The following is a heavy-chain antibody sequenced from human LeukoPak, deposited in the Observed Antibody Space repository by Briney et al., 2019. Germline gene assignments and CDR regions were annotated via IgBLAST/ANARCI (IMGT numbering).Heavy chain of an antibody. D-gene: IGHD2-21*02. CDR3: ARTYMTSARFDP. V-gene: IGHV4-31*03. CDR1: GGSISSGGYY. Sequence: PSETLSLTCIVSGGSISSGGYYWSWIRQHPGKGLEWIGYIYYSGSTYYNPSLKSRVTISVDMSKNQFSLKLSSVTAADTAVYYCARTYMTSARFDPWGQGTLVTVSS. CDR2: IYYSGST. J-gene: IGHJ5*02.